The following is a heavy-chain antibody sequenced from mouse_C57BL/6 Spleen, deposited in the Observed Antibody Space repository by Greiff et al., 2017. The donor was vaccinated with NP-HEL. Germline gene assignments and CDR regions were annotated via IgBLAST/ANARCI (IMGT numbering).Heavy chain of an antibody. D-gene: IGHD1-1*01. CDR3: ARRDYYGSSYAMDY. J-gene: IGHJ4*01. CDR1: GYSITSGYY. Sequence: DVKLQESGPGLVKPSQSLSLTCSVTGYSITSGYYWNWIRQFPGNKLEWMGYISYDGSNNYNPSLKNRISITRDTSKNQFFLKLTSVTTEDTATYDCARRDYYGSSYAMDYWGQGTSVTVSS. V-gene: IGHV3-6*01. CDR2: ISYDGSN.